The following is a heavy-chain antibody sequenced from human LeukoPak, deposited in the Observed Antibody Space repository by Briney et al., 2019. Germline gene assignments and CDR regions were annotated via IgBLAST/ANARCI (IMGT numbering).Heavy chain of an antibody. CDR2: IWYDGTNK. CDR3: ARLYSRVGPFDY. CDR1: GFTFSTYT. V-gene: IGHV3-30*02. Sequence: GGSLRLSCAASGFTFSTYTMHWVRQAPGKGLEWVAFIWYDGTNKYYSDSVKGRFTISRDNSKNTLYLQMNSLRAEDTAVYYCARLYSRVGPFDYWGQGTLVTVSS. D-gene: IGHD5-18*01. J-gene: IGHJ4*02.